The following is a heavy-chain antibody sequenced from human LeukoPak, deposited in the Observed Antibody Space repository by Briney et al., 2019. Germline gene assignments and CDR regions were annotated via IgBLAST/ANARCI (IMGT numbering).Heavy chain of an antibody. J-gene: IGHJ4*02. V-gene: IGHV3-30*02. Sequence: GGSLRLSCAASGLTFRTYGMHWVRQAPGKGLEWVAFIRYDGSNKYYADSVKGRFTISRDNSKNTLYLQMNSLRVEDTAVYYCAKDLLAMTPMVSGLLRGGQGTLVTVSS. CDR3: AKDLLAMTPMVSGLLR. CDR1: GLTFRTYG. CDR2: IRYDGSNK. D-gene: IGHD5-18*01.